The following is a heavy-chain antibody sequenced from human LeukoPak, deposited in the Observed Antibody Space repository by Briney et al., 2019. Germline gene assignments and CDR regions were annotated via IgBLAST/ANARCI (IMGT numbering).Heavy chain of an antibody. V-gene: IGHV3-74*01. CDR1: GFTFSSYW. D-gene: IGHD6-13*01. J-gene: IGHJ4*02. Sequence: PGGSLRLSCAASGFTFSSYWMRWVRQAPGKGLVWVSRINNDGSYTTYADSVKGRFTIPRDNAKNTLYLQMNSLRAEDTALYYCAREVEAAGKTLDYWGQGTLATVSS. CDR2: INNDGSYT. CDR3: AREVEAAGKTLDY.